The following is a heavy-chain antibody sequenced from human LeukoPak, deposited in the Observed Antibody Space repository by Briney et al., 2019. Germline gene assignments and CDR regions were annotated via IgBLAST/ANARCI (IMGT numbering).Heavy chain of an antibody. D-gene: IGHD3-10*01. CDR1: GGSISSYY. Sequence: PSETLSLTCTVSGGSISSYYWSWIRQPPGKGLEWIGYIYYSGSTNYNPSLKSRVTISVDTSKIQFSLKLSSVTAADTAVYYCARGFLSPFDYWGQGTLVTVSS. J-gene: IGHJ4*02. CDR2: IYYSGST. V-gene: IGHV4-59*01. CDR3: ARGFLSPFDY.